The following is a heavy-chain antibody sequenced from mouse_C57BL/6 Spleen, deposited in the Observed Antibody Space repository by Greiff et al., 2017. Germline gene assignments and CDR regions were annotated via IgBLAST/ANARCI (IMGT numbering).Heavy chain of an antibody. CDR3: AKGGYDYLDY. D-gene: IGHD2-3*01. CDR1: GYTFTSYW. CDR2: IYPGSGSN. J-gene: IGHJ2*01. Sequence: QVQLQQPGAELVKPGASVKMSCKASGYTFTSYWITWVKQRPGQGLEWIGDIYPGSGSNNYNEKFKSKATLTVDTSSSTAYMQLRRLKSEDSAVYYCAKGGYDYLDYWGQGTTLTVSS. V-gene: IGHV1-55*01.